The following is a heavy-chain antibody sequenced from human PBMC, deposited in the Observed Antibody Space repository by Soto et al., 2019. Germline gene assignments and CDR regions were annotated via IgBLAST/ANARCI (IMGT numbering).Heavy chain of an antibody. CDR1: GFTFSSYA. D-gene: IGHD5-12*01. CDR2: ISSSGSSI. CDR3: ARVATKKGYYGMDV. Sequence: PGGSLRLSCAASGFTFSSYAMSWVRQAPGKGLEWVSDISSSGSSIYYADSVKGRFTISRDNAKNTLYLQMNSLRDEDTAVYYCARVATKKGYYGMDVWGQGTTVTVSS. J-gene: IGHJ6*02. V-gene: IGHV3-48*02.